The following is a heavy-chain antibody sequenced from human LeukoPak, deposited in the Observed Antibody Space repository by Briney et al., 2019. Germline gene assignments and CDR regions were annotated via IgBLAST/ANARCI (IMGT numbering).Heavy chain of an antibody. Sequence: GGTLRLSCAASGFTFSSYTMHWVRQAPGKGLEWVAVIWYDGSNKYYADSVKGRFTISRDNSKNTLYLRVNSLRAEDTAMYYCARDIGGRCLQVYYFDDWGQGTLVTVSS. CDR1: GFTFSSYT. D-gene: IGHD5-24*01. V-gene: IGHV3-33*01. CDR3: ARDIGGRCLQVYYFDD. J-gene: IGHJ4*02. CDR2: IWYDGSNK.